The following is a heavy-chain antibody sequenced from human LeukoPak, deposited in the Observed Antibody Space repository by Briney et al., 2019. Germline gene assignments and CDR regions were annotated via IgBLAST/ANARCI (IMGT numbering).Heavy chain of an antibody. CDR3: AKDTGRPTDAITMEDNAFDI. D-gene: IGHD3-3*01. V-gene: IGHV3-9*01. J-gene: IGHJ3*02. CDR2: ISWSSGII. CDR1: GFTFSSYS. Sequence: GGSLRLSCAASGFTFSSYSMNWVRQAPGKGLEWVSGISWSSGIIGYADSVKGRFTISRDNAKNSLYLQMDSLRAEDTALYYCAKDTGRPTDAITMEDNAFDIWGQGTMVTVSS.